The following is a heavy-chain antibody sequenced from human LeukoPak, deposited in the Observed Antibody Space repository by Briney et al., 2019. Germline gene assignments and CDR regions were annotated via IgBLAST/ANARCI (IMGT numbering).Heavy chain of an antibody. CDR1: GFTFSSYA. D-gene: IGHD1-26*01. CDR3: ARRENYYYYGMDV. CDR2: ISYDGSNK. Sequence: PGGSLRLSCAASGFTFSSYAMHWVRQAPGKGLEWVAVISYDGSNKYYADSVKGRFTISRDNSKNTLYLQMNSLRAEDTAVYYCARRENYYYYGMDVWGQGTTATVSS. J-gene: IGHJ6*02. V-gene: IGHV3-30*04.